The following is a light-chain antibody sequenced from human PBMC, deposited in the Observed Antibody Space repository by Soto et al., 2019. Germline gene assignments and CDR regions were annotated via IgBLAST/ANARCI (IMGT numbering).Light chain of an antibody. V-gene: IGLV2-14*01. CDR2: EVS. Sequence: QSALTQPASVSGSPGQSITISCTGTSDDVGAFNYVSWYQQHPGKAPKLMIFEVSRRPSGVSNRFSGSKSGNTASLTISGLQAEYEADYYCTSYASSVNYVFGTGTKLTVL. J-gene: IGLJ1*01. CDR3: TSYASSVNYV. CDR1: SDDVGAFNY.